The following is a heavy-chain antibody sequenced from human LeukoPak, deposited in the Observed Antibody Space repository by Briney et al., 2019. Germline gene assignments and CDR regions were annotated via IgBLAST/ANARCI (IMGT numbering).Heavy chain of an antibody. J-gene: IGHJ3*02. CDR2: INSDGSST. CDR1: GFTLSSYW. CDR3: ARTTYYDILTGYFDAFDI. V-gene: IGHV3-74*01. D-gene: IGHD3-9*01. Sequence: GGPLRLSCGASGFTLSSYWIHWVRQARGKGLVWVSRINSDGSSTSYADSVKGRFTISRDNAKNTLYLQMSSLRAEDTAEYYCARTTYYDILTGYFDAFDIWGQGTMVTVSS.